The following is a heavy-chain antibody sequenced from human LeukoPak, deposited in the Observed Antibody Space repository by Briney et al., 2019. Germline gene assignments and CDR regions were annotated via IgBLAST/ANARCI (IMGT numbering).Heavy chain of an antibody. J-gene: IGHJ5*02. CDR2: IYHSGST. Sequence: PSETLSLTCAVSDYSISSAYYWGWIRQPPGKGLEWIGSIYHSGSTYYNPPLKSRVTISVDTSKNQFSLKVTSVTAADTAVYYCAGNVDTAMVTFDPWGQGTLVTVSS. CDR1: DYSISSAYY. CDR3: AGNVDTAMVTFDP. D-gene: IGHD5-18*01. V-gene: IGHV4-38-2*01.